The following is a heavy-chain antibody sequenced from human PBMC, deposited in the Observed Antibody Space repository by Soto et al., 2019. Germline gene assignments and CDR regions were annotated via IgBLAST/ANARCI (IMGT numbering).Heavy chain of an antibody. Sequence: GESLKISCKGSGYSFTSYWIGWVRQMPGKGLEWMGIIYPGDSDTRYSPSFQGQVTISADKSISTAYLQWSSLKASDTAMYYCARHRPPITMIVVGERDAFDIWGQGTMVTVSS. V-gene: IGHV5-51*01. CDR1: GYSFTSYW. CDR3: ARHRPPITMIVVGERDAFDI. J-gene: IGHJ3*02. D-gene: IGHD3-22*01. CDR2: IYPGDSDT.